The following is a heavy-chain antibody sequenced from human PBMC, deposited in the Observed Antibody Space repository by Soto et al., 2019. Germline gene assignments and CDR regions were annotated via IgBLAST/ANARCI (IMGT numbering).Heavy chain of an antibody. J-gene: IGHJ5*02. D-gene: IGHD6-13*01. CDR2: INAGNGNT. CDR1: GYTFTSYA. V-gene: IGHV1-3*01. CDR3: ARETHPIPCIAAAGTIDP. Sequence: ASVKVSCKASGYTFTSYAMHWVRQAPGQRLEWMGWINAGNGNTKYSQKSQGRVTITRDTSASTAYMELSSLRSEDTAVYYCARETHPIPCIAAAGTIDPWGQGTLVTVSS.